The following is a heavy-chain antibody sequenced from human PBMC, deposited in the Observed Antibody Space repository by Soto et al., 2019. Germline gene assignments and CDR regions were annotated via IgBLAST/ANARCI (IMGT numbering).Heavy chain of an antibody. J-gene: IGHJ6*03. V-gene: IGHV3-74*01. CDR2: INSGGSST. Sequence: GGSLRLCCAASGFTFSSYWMHWVRQAPGKGLVWVSRINSGGSSTSYADSVKGRFTISRDNAKNTLYLQMNSLRAEDTAVYYCARDYDFWSGAHYYMDVWGKGTTVTVSS. CDR3: ARDYDFWSGAHYYMDV. D-gene: IGHD3-3*01. CDR1: GFTFSSYW.